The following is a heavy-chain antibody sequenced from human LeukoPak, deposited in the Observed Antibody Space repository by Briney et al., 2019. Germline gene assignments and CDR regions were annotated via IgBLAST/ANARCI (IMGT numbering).Heavy chain of an antibody. J-gene: IGHJ4*02. D-gene: IGHD6-19*01. Sequence: GASVKVSCKASGGTFSSYAISWVRQAPGQGLEWMGRIIPILGIANYAQKFQGRVTITADKSTSTAYMEPSSLRSEDTAVYYCARAPRYSSGWYYDYWGQGTLVTVSS. CDR3: ARAPRYSSGWYYDY. CDR2: IIPILGIA. V-gene: IGHV1-69*04. CDR1: GGTFSSYA.